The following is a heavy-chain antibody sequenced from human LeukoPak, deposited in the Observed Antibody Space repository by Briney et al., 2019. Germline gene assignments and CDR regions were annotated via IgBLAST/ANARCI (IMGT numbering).Heavy chain of an antibody. CDR3: ARDSVEGDY. CDR1: GFTFSGSG. CDR2: IRGKTHSYAT. Sequence: GGSLKRSCAAAGFTFSGSGIHWVRQASGNGLEWVGRIRGKTHSYATAYAASVKGRFTISRDDSKNTAYLQMNSLKTEDTAVYYCARDSVEGDYWGQGTLVTVSS. D-gene: IGHD2-21*01. J-gene: IGHJ4*02. V-gene: IGHV3-73*01.